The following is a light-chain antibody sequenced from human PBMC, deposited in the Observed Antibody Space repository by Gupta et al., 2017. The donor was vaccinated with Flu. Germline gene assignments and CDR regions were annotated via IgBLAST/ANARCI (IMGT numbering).Light chain of an antibody. V-gene: IGKV1-33*01. Sequence: DIQLTQSPSSLSASVGGKVSISCQASQDITTNLNWFQQKSGRPPKLLIYDASKLQSGVPSRFSGSGSVTLFTLTLNNVQPEDVATYFCQQFDNLPYTFGQGTILEI. CDR2: DAS. CDR3: QQFDNLPYT. J-gene: IGKJ2*01. CDR1: QDITTN.